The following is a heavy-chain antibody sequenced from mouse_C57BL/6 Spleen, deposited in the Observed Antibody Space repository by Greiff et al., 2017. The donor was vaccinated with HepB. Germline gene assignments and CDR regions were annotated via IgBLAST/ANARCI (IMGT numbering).Heavy chain of an antibody. V-gene: IGHV3-6*01. CDR1: GYSITSGYY. CDR2: ISYDGSN. J-gene: IGHJ1*03. CDR3: ARGKARGYFDV. Sequence: EVKLQESGPGLVKPSQSLSLTCSVTGYSITSGYYWNWIRQFPGNKLEWMGYISYDGSNNYNPSLKNRISITRDTSKNQFFLKLNSVTTEDTATYYCARGKARGYFDVWGTGTTVTVSS.